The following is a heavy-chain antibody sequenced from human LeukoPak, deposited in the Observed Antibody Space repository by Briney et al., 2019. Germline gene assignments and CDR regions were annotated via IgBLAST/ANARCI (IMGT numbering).Heavy chain of an antibody. CDR2: IYYSGST. J-gene: IGHJ4*02. CDR1: GGSISSGDYY. Sequence: SETLPLTCTVSGGSISSGDYYWSWIRQPPGKGLEWIGYIYYSGSTYYNPSLKSRVTISVDTSKNQFSLKLSSVTAADTAVYYCASLRSSSYYFDYWGQGTLVTVSS. CDR3: ASLRSSSYYFDY. V-gene: IGHV4-30-4*08. D-gene: IGHD6-6*01.